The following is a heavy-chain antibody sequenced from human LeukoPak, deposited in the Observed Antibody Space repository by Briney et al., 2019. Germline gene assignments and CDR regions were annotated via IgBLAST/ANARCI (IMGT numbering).Heavy chain of an antibody. CDR2: IIPILGIA. D-gene: IGHD5-18*01. J-gene: IGHJ4*02. CDR1: GGTFSSYA. V-gene: IGHV1-69*04. CDR3: ARDADTAMATIMDY. Sequence: AASVKVSCKASGGTFSSYAISWVRQAPGQGLEWMGRIIPILGIANYAQKLQGRVTITADKSTSTAYMELSSLRSEDTAVYYCARDADTAMATIMDYWGQGTLVTVSS.